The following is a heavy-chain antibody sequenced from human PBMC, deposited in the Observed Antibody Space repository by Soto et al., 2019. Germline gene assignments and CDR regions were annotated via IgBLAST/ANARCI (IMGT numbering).Heavy chain of an antibody. Sequence: EAQLVESGGGLVQPGGSLRLSCAASGFTFSNYEMHWVRQAPGKGLEYVSGISNNGAHTDYAKSVKGRFTISRDNSENTLYLQMGWLRAEDMALYYCARRGYGSRWPNVYMDVWGKGTTVTVSS. J-gene: IGHJ6*03. D-gene: IGHD6-13*01. CDR1: GFTFSNYE. CDR3: ARRGYGSRWPNVYMDV. CDR2: ISNNGAHT. V-gene: IGHV3-64*01.